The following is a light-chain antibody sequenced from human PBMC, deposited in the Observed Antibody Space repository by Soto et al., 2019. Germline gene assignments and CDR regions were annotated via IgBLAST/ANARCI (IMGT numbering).Light chain of an antibody. Sequence: EIVLTQSPGTLSLSPGERATIFCKTSQTISKYLVWYQQKPGQAPRLLINNASNRATGIPDRFNGSGSGTDFTLTISRLQSEDFAVYYCQKYNNWPPITFGQGTRLEIK. CDR1: QTISKY. CDR2: NAS. CDR3: QKYNNWPPIT. V-gene: IGKV3-11*01. J-gene: IGKJ5*01.